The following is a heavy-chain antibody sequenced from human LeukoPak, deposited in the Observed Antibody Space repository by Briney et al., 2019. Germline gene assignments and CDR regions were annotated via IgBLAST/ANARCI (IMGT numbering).Heavy chain of an antibody. CDR2: INAGNGNT. D-gene: IGHD2-2*01. CDR1: GYTFTSYA. CDR3: ARVLFVVFPAAIIDGFAP. Sequence: GASVKVSCKASGYTFTSYAMHWVRQAPGQRLEWMGWINAGNGNTKYSQKFQGRVTITRDTSASTAYMELSSLRSEDTAVYYCARVLFVVFPAAIIDGFAPWGRGPLATVPP. J-gene: IGHJ5*02. V-gene: IGHV1-3*01.